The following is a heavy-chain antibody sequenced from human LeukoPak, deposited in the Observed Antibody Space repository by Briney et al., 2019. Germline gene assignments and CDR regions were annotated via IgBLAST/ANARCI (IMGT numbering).Heavy chain of an antibody. D-gene: IGHD1-26*01. V-gene: IGHV6-1*01. CDR2: TYYRSEWYN. Sequence: SQTLSLTCAISGDSVSSNSAAWNWIRQSPSRGLEWLGRTYYRSEWYNDYAVSVKSRITINPDTSKNQFSLQLNSVTPEDTAVYYCARDRAYSGSYFDWFDPWGQGTLVTVSS. CDR3: ARDRAYSGSYFDWFDP. J-gene: IGHJ5*02. CDR1: GDSVSSNSAA.